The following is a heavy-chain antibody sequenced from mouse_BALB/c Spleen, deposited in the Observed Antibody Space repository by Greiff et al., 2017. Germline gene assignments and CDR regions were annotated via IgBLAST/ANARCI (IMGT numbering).Heavy chain of an antibody. CDR2: IYPGDGDT. CDR1: GYAFSSYW. V-gene: IGHV1-80*01. J-gene: IGHJ4*01. Sequence: VMLVESGAELVRPGSSVKISCKASGYAFSSYWMNWVKQRPGQGLEWIGQIYPGDGDTNYNGKFKGKATLTADKSSSTAYMQLSSLTSEDSAVYFCAREGHPYYYAMDYWGQGTSVTVSS. CDR3: AREGHPYYYAMDY.